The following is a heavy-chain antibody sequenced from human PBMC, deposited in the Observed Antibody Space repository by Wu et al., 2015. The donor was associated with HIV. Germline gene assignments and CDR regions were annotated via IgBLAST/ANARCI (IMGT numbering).Heavy chain of an antibody. Sequence: QVQLVQSGAEVKKPGSSVKVSCKASGGTFSSYAISWVRQAPGQGLEWMGGIIPIFGTANYAQKFQGRVTITADESTSTAYMELSSLRSEDTAVYYCARSDYGGNSRYYYYYMDVWGKGTTVTVS. V-gene: IGHV1-69*12. J-gene: IGHJ6*03. CDR2: IIPIFGTA. CDR1: GGTFSSYA. D-gene: IGHD4-23*01. CDR3: ARSDYGGNSRYYYYYMDV.